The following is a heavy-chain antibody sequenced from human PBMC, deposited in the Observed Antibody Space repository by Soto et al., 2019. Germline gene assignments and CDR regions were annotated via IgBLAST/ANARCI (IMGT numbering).Heavy chain of an antibody. Sequence: GGSLRLSCAASGFTFDDYGMSWVRQAPGKGLEWVSGINWNGGSTGYADSVTGRFTISRDNAKNSLYMQMNSLRAEDTALYYCARDSLEILGYCSSTSCSGYGMDVWGQGTTVTVSS. CDR2: INWNGGST. J-gene: IGHJ6*02. V-gene: IGHV3-20*04. D-gene: IGHD2-2*01. CDR1: GFTFDDYG. CDR3: ARDSLEILGYCSSTSCSGYGMDV.